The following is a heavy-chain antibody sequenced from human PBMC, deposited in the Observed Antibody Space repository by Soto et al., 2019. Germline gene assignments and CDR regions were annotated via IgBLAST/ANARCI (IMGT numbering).Heavy chain of an antibody. CDR2: ISNDGTNK. J-gene: IGHJ4*01. CDR3: AAAFLAAEIDF. CDR1: GFTFSNCA. D-gene: IGHD6-13*01. V-gene: IGHV3-30-3*01. Sequence: GGSLRVSCAASGFTFSNCAMHWIRQAPGKGLEWVALISNDGTNKYYADSVKGRLTISRDDSKSILYLQMNSLRAEDTALYYCAAAFLAAEIDFWGHGTLVTVSS.